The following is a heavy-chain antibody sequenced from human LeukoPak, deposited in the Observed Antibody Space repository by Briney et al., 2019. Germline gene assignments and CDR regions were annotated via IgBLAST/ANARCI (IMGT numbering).Heavy chain of an antibody. J-gene: IGHJ5*02. Sequence: ASVKVSCKASGYTFTSYDINWVRQATGQGLEWMGWMNPNSSNTGYAQKFQGRVTITRNTSISTAYMELSSLRSEDTAVYYCARANDFWSGYTDTFDPWGQGTLVTVSS. CDR3: ARANDFWSGYTDTFDP. CDR1: GYTFTSYD. D-gene: IGHD3-3*01. V-gene: IGHV1-8*03. CDR2: MNPNSSNT.